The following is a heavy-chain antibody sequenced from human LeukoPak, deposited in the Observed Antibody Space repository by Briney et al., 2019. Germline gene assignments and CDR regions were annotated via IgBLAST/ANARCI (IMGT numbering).Heavy chain of an antibody. Sequence: GESLKISCKGSGYSFTSYWIGWVRQMPGKGLEWMGIIYPGDSDTRYSPSFQGQVTISADKSISTAYLQWSSLKASDTAMYYCARLYEMAVAGTHFDYWGPGTLVTVSS. V-gene: IGHV5-51*01. CDR3: ARLYEMAVAGTHFDY. CDR1: GYSFTSYW. D-gene: IGHD6-19*01. J-gene: IGHJ4*02. CDR2: IYPGDSDT.